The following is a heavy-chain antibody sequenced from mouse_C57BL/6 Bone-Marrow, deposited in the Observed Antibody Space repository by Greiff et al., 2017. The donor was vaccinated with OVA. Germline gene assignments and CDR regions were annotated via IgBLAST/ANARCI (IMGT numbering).Heavy chain of an antibody. CDR1: GYSITSGYY. J-gene: IGHJ4*01. CDR2: ISYDGSN. Sequence: EVKVEESGPGLVKPSQSLSLTCSVTGYSITSGYYWNWIRQFPGNKLEWMGYISYDGSNNYNPSLKNRISITRDTSKNQFFLKLNSVTTEDTATYYCARAIKDYWGQGTSVTVSS. V-gene: IGHV3-6*01. CDR3: ARAIKDY.